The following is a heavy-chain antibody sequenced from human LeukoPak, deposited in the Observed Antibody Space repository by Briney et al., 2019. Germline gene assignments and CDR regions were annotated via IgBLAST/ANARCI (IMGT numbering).Heavy chain of an antibody. CDR3: ARGYYDVLTNYPKNFDQ. V-gene: IGHV4-30-4*01. D-gene: IGHD3-9*01. CDR1: GGSIISADHY. Sequence: SETLSLTCTVSGGSIISADHYWSWIRQPPGKGLEWIGYIFYSGSTYYKSSLKSRLTISVDTSKNQFSLKLSSVTAADTAVYYCARGYYDVLTNYPKNFDQWGQGTLVTVSS. J-gene: IGHJ4*02. CDR2: IFYSGST.